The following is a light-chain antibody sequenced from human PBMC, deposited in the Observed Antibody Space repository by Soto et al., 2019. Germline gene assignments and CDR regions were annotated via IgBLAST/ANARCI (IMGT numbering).Light chain of an antibody. CDR2: GAS. Sequence: IQMTQSPSSLSASVGDRVTITCRASQGISNELGWYQQRPGKAPKVLIYGASNLQSGVPSRFSGSASGTDFTLTISSLQPEDFATYFCQQANSFPLTFGPGTKVDLK. V-gene: IGKV1-6*01. CDR1: QGISNE. CDR3: QQANSFPLT. J-gene: IGKJ3*01.